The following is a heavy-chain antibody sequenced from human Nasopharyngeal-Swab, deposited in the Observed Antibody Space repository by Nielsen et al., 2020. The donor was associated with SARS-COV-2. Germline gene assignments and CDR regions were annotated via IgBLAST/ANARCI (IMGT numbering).Heavy chain of an antibody. J-gene: IGHJ4*02. CDR1: GLTFSRYW. Sequence: GRSLRLSCAASGLTFSRYWMSCVRQAPGKGLEWVANIKQDGSEKYYVDSVKGRFTISRDNAKNSLYLQMNSLRAEDTAVYYCARVFGWELLRDGFDYWGQGTLVTVSS. CDR2: IKQDGSEK. CDR3: ARVFGWELLRDGFDY. D-gene: IGHD1-26*01. V-gene: IGHV3-7*01.